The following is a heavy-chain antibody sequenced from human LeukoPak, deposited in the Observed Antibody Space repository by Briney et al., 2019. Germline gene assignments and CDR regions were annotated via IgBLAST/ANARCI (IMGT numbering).Heavy chain of an antibody. CDR1: GYTFTSNH. V-gene: IGHV1-46*01. J-gene: IGHJ4*02. Sequence: ASVKVSCKASGYTFTSNHIHWVRQAPGQGLEWMGMIYPRDGSTGYAQKFQGRVTVIRDTSTSTVHMELSGLRSEDTAVYYCARDQEGFDYWGQGTLVTVSS. CDR3: ARDQEGFDY. CDR2: IYPRDGST.